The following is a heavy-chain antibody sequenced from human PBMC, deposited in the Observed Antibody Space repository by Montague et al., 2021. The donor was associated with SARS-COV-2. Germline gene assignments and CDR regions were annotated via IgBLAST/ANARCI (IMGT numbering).Heavy chain of an antibody. D-gene: IGHD6-19*01. CDR2: ISWNSGNI. Sequence: SLRLFCAASGFTFDDYAMHWVRQAPGKGLEWVSGISWNSGNIGYAVSVMGRFTISRDNAKDSLYLQMNSLRAEDTALYYCAKGEIGSGWYGAFDSWGQGTMVTVSS. CDR3: AKGEIGSGWYGAFDS. J-gene: IGHJ3*02. V-gene: IGHV3-9*01. CDR1: GFTFDDYA.